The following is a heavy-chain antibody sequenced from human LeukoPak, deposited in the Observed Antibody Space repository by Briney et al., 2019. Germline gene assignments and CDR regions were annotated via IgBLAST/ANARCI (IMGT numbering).Heavy chain of an antibody. CDR1: GGSFSGYY. J-gene: IGHJ4*02. CDR3: ARDLGYSIPFDY. CDR2: INHSGST. Sequence: SETLSLTCAVYGGSFSGYYWSWIRQPPGKGLEWIGEINHSGSTNYNPSLKSRVTISVDTSKNQFSLKLSSMTAADTAVYYCARDLGYSIPFDYWGQGTLVTVSS. V-gene: IGHV4-34*01. D-gene: IGHD2-15*01.